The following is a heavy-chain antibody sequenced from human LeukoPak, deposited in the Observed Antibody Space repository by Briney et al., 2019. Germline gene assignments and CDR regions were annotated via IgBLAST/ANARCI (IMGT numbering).Heavy chain of an antibody. J-gene: IGHJ4*02. CDR3: ARDRSSGWYPSGY. CDR1: GFNFSNYD. D-gene: IGHD6-19*01. Sequence: GGSLRLSCAASGFNFSNYDMHWVRQAPGKGLEWVAFMRYDGSNKYYADSVKGRFTISRDNVKNTLYLQMNSLRAEDTAVYYCARDRSSGWYPSGYWGQGTLVTVSS. CDR2: MRYDGSNK. V-gene: IGHV3-30*02.